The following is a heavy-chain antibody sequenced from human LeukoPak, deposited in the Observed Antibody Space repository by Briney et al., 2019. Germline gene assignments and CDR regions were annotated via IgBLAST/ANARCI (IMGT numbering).Heavy chain of an antibody. Sequence: SVKVSCKASGGTFSSYAISWVRQAPGQGLEWMGGIIPIFGTANYAQKFQGRVTMTRDTSTSTVYMELSSLRSEDTAVYYCAREGSKAFDIWGQGTMVTVSS. CDR3: AREGSKAFDI. CDR2: IIPIFGTA. CDR1: GGTFSSYA. V-gene: IGHV1-69*05. J-gene: IGHJ3*02.